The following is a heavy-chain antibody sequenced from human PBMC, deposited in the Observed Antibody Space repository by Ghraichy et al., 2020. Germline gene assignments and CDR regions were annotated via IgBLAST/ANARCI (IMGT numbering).Heavy chain of an antibody. D-gene: IGHD5-12*01. CDR1: GFTFSDYY. CDR2: ISSSSSYT. V-gene: IGHV3-11*03. Sequence: GESLNISCAASGFTFSDYYMSWIRQAPGKGLEWVSYISSSSSYTNYADSVKGRFTISRDNAKNSLYLQMNSLRAEDTAVYYCASGYSGYDFADYWGQGTLVTVSS. J-gene: IGHJ4*02. CDR3: ASGYSGYDFADY.